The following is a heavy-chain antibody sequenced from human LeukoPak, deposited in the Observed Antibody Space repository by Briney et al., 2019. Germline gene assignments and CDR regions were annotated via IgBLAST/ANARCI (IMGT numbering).Heavy chain of an antibody. V-gene: IGHV3-11*01. D-gene: IGHD3-22*01. CDR2: IDSSGSTI. CDR3: ARDRAYYYDSSGYLGH. CDR1: GGSISSSSYY. J-gene: IGHJ4*02. Sequence: LSLTCTVSGGSISSSSYYWGWIRQAPGKGLEWVSYIDSSGSTIYYADSVKGRFTISRDNAKNSLYLQMNSLRAEDTAVYYCARDRAYYYDSSGYLGHWGQGTLVTVSS.